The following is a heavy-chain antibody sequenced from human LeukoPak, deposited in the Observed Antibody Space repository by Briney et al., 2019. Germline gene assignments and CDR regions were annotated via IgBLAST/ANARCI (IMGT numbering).Heavy chain of an antibody. CDR3: ARDGATAMVVH. CDR2: ISGSGSIT. D-gene: IGHD5-18*01. J-gene: IGHJ4*02. V-gene: IGHV3-23*01. Sequence: GGTLRLSCAASGFTFRNYGVTWVRQAPGKGLEWVSDISGSGSITYYSDSVKGRFTISRDNSKNTLYLQMNSLRAEDTAVYYCARDGATAMVVHWGQGTLVTVSS. CDR1: GFTFRNYG.